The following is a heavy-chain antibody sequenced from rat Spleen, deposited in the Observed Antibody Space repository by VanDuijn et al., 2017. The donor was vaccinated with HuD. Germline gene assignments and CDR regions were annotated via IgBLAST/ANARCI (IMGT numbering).Heavy chain of an antibody. CDR1: GFTFSNYG. J-gene: IGHJ2*01. D-gene: IGHD1-1*01. V-gene: IGHV5-19*01. CDR2: ISPSGGST. CDR3: TTVYSGDPYFDY. Sequence: EVQLVESGGGLVQPGRSLKLSCAASGFTFSNYGMAWVCQAPTKGLEWVATISPSGGSTHYRDSVKGRFTISRDNAESTLYLQMDSLRSEDTATYYCTTVYSGDPYFDYWGQGVMVTVSS.